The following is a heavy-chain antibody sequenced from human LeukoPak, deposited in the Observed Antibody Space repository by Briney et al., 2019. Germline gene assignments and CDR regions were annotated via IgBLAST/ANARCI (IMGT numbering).Heavy chain of an antibody. J-gene: IGHJ3*02. CDR1: GGTFSSYA. D-gene: IGHD3-22*01. Sequence: SVKVSCKASGGTFSSYAISWVRQAPGQGLEWMGGIIPIFGTANYAQKFQGRVTITADESTSTAYMELSSLRSEDTAVYYCARRRANYDSSGYAAFDIWGQGTMVTVSS. CDR2: IIPIFGTA. V-gene: IGHV1-69*13. CDR3: ARRRANYDSSGYAAFDI.